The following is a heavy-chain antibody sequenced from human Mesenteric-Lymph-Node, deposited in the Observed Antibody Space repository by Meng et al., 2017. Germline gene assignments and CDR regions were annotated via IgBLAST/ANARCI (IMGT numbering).Heavy chain of an antibody. D-gene: IGHD5/OR15-5a*01. CDR2: ISGSGGST. J-gene: IGHJ6*02. Sequence: GGSLRLSCAASGFTFSSYAVSWVRQAPGKGLEWVSSISGSGGSTYYADSVKGRFTISRDNSKNTLYLQMNSLRAEDTAVYYCASVYYYYGMDVWGQGTTVTVSS. CDR3: ASVYYYYGMDV. CDR1: GFTFSSYA. V-gene: IGHV3-23*01.